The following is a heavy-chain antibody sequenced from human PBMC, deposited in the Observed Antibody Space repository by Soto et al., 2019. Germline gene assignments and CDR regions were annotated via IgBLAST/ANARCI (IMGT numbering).Heavy chain of an antibody. CDR3: ATPGGRDFNAFDV. CDR2: IFPIDSDT. J-gene: IGHJ3*01. CDR1: GYTFTRNW. V-gene: IGHV5-51*03. Sequence: PGVSLKISCKGAGYTFTRNWIGWVRQMPGKGLEWMGIIFPIDSDTRYSPSSQGQVTISADNSISTAYLQWSSLKASDTAIYYCATPGGRDFNAFDVWGQGTMVNV. D-gene: IGHD2-21*02.